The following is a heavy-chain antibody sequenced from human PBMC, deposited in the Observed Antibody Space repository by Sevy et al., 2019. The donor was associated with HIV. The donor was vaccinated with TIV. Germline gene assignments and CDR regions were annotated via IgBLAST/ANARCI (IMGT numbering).Heavy chain of an antibody. J-gene: IGHJ4*01. CDR2: ISYDGSNK. CDR3: ARVHCSGGSCYPGQFDY. Sequence: GGSLRLSCAASGFTFSSYAMHWVRQAPGKGLEWVAVISYDGSNKYYADSVKGRFTISRDNSKNTLYLQMNSLRAEDTAVYYCARVHCSGGSCYPGQFDYWGHGTLVTVSS. V-gene: IGHV3-30-3*01. D-gene: IGHD2-15*01. CDR1: GFTFSSYA.